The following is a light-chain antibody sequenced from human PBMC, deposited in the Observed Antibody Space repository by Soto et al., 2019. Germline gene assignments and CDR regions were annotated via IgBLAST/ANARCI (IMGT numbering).Light chain of an antibody. CDR3: CSYAGSYTWV. Sequence: QSALTQPRSVSGSPGQSVTISCTGTSSDVGGYNYVSWYQQHPGKVPKLMIYDVNKWPSGVPDRFSGSKSGNTASLTISGLQAEDEADYYCCSYAGSYTWVFGGGTKLTV. CDR1: SSDVGGYNY. V-gene: IGLV2-11*01. CDR2: DVN. J-gene: IGLJ3*02.